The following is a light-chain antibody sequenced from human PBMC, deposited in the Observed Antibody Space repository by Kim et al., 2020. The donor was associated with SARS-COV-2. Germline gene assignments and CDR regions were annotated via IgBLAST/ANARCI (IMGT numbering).Light chain of an antibody. CDR2: GAS. Sequence: PGERATHSCRASQSVISTSLAWYQQRPGQAPRLVIYGASSRATDIPDRFSGSGSGTDFTLTISRLEPEDSAMYYCHHYGRSPPMYTFGQGTKLEI. V-gene: IGKV3-20*01. J-gene: IGKJ2*01. CDR3: HHYGRSPPMYT. CDR1: QSVISTS.